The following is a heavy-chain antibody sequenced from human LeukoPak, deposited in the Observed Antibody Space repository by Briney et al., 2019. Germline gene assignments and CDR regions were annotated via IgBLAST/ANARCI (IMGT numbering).Heavy chain of an antibody. J-gene: IGHJ3*02. CDR1: GYIFTNSW. Sequence: GESLKISCKVSGYIFTNSWIGWVRQMPGKGLEWMGIIYPGDSDTRYRPSFQGQVTISADKSISTAYLQWSSLKASDTAMYYCARPCSGGSCYSSYDAFDIWGQGTMVTVSS. CDR2: IYPGDSDT. CDR3: ARPCSGGSCYSSYDAFDI. V-gene: IGHV5-51*01. D-gene: IGHD2-15*01.